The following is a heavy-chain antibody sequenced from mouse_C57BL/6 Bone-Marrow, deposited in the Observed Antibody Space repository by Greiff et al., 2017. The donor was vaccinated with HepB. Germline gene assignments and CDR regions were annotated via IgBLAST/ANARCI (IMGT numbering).Heavy chain of an antibody. J-gene: IGHJ2*01. CDR2: INSDGGST. CDR3: ARWMVTRGVDY. D-gene: IGHD2-2*01. Sequence: EVKLMESGGGLVQPGESLKLSCESNEYEFPSHDMSWVRQTPEKRLELVAAINSDGGSTYYPDTMERRFIISRDNTKKTLYLQMSRLRSEDTALYYCARWMVTRGVDYWGQGTTLTVSS. CDR1: EYEFPSHD. V-gene: IGHV5-2*01.